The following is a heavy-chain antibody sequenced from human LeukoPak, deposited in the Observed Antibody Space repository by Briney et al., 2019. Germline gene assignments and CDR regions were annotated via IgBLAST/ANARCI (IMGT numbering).Heavy chain of an antibody. CDR3: AKFQYCSGGSCYYYYYGMDV. CDR1: KFNFNSYG. J-gene: IGHJ6*02. D-gene: IGHD2-15*01. V-gene: IGHV3-23*01. CDR2: ISGSGGST. Sequence: GGSLRLSCTTSKFNFNSYGMTWVRQAPGKGLEWVSAISGSGGSTYYADSVKGRFTISRDNSKNTLYLQMNSLRAEDTAVYYCAKFQYCSGGSCYYYYYGMDVWGQGTTVTVSS.